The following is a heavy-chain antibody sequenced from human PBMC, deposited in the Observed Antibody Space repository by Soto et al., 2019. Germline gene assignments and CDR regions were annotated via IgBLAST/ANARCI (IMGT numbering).Heavy chain of an antibody. CDR1: GFTFDDYA. CDR3: AKDIHMITFGGVIVRDDAFDI. Sequence: EVQLVESGGGLVQPGRSLRLSCAASGFTFDDYAMHWVRQAPGKGLEWVSGISWNSGSIGYADSVKGRFTISRDNAKNSLYLQMNSLRAEDKALYYCAKDIHMITFGGVIVRDDAFDIWGQGTMVTVSS. CDR2: ISWNSGSI. D-gene: IGHD3-16*02. V-gene: IGHV3-9*01. J-gene: IGHJ3*02.